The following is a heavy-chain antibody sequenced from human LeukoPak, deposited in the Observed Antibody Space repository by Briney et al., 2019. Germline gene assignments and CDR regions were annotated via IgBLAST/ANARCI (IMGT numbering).Heavy chain of an antibody. CDR1: GFTFSSYG. J-gene: IGHJ4*02. V-gene: IGHV3-30*18. CDR3: AKVDGGKEC. D-gene: IGHD4-17*01. CDR2: ISYDGSNK. Sequence: PGGSLSLSCAASGFTFSSYGMHWVRQAPGKGLEWVAVISYDGSNKYYADSVKGRFTISRDNSKNTLYLQMNSLRAEDTAVYYCAKVDGGKECWGQGTLVTVSS.